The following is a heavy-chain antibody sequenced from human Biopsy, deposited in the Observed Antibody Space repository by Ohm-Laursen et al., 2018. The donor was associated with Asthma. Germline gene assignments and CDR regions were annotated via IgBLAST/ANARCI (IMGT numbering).Heavy chain of an antibody. D-gene: IGHD2-15*01. CDR2: IYYSGST. CDR3: AGFCSGGNCPDH. J-gene: IGHJ4*02. Sequence: GTLSLTCIVSGGSISNYYWNWIRQPPGQGLEWIGYIYYSGSTYSNPSLKSRVTISVDTSKKQISLRLSSVIAADTAVYYCAGFCSGGNCPDHWGQGTLATVSS. CDR1: GGSISNYY. V-gene: IGHV4-59*01.